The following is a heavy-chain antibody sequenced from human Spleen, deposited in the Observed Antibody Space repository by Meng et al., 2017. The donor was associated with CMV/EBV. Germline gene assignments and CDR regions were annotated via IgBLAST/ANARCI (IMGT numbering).Heavy chain of an antibody. V-gene: IGHV3-74*01. CDR2: VYYEGSGT. CDR1: GITFSSHW. J-gene: IGHJ4*02. D-gene: IGHD3-16*01. CDR3: SRGRRTYYFDY. Sequence: SCATSGITFSSHWLHWVRQPPEEVLVWVTHVYYEGSGTGYAGCVKGRFTISRDKGKNTLYLQMTGLKAGDKAVYYCSRGRRTYYFDYWGQGTLVTVSS.